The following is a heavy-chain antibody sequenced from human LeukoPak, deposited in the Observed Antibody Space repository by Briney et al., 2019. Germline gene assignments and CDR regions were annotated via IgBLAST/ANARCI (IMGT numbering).Heavy chain of an antibody. CDR3: ARDPHRGYSSSWYLDY. Sequence: GGSLRLSCAASGFTFDDYGMSWVRQAPGKGLEWVSGINWNGGSTGYADSVKGRFTISRDNAKNSLYLQMNSLRAEDTALYYCARDPHRGYSSSWYLDYWGQGTLVTVSS. CDR1: GFTFDDYG. D-gene: IGHD6-13*01. V-gene: IGHV3-20*04. CDR2: INWNGGST. J-gene: IGHJ4*02.